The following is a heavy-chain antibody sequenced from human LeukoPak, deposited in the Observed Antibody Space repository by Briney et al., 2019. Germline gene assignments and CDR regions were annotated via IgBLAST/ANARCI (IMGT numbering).Heavy chain of an antibody. V-gene: IGHV3-7*03. CDR1: GFTFSSYW. CDR2: IKQDGSEK. CDR3: ARGGTTGTTSPLRAFDI. J-gene: IGHJ3*02. Sequence: GGSLRLSCAASGFTFSSYWMSWVRQAPGKGLEWVANIKQDGSEKYYVDSVKGRFTISRDNSKNTLYLQMNRLSAEDTAVYYCARGGTTGTTSPLRAFDIWGQGTRVTVSS. D-gene: IGHD1-1*01.